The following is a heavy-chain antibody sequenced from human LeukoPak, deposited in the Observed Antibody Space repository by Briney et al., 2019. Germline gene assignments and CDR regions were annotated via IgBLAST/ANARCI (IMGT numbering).Heavy chain of an antibody. J-gene: IGHJ6*02. CDR1: GFTFSSYG. CDR2: IRYDGSNK. CDR3: ASYDGGYVRDYYYYGMDV. Sequence: GGSLRLSCAASGFTFSSYGMHWVRQAPGKGLEWVAFIRYDGSNKYYADSVKGRFTISRDNSKNTLYLQMNSLRAEDTAVYYCASYDGGYVRDYYYYGMDVWGQGTTVTVSS. D-gene: IGHD5-12*01. V-gene: IGHV3-30*02.